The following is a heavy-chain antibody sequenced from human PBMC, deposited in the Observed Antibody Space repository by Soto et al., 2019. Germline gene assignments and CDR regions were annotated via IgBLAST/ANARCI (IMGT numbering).Heavy chain of an antibody. D-gene: IGHD2-8*01. J-gene: IGHJ5*02. CDR1: GYTFTSYG. CDR2: ISAYNGNT. Sequence: GASVKVSCTASGYTFTSYGISWVRQAPGQGLEWMGWISAYNGNTNYAQKLQGRVTMTTDTSTSTAYMELRSLRSDDTAVYYCARDSRGWLGIVYDWFDPWGQGTLVTVSS. V-gene: IGHV1-18*01. CDR3: ARDSRGWLGIVYDWFDP.